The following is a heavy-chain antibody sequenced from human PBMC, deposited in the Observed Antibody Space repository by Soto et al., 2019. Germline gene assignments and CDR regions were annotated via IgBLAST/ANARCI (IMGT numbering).Heavy chain of an antibody. V-gene: IGHV3-21*01. CDR3: ARAGDQDAFDI. J-gene: IGHJ3*02. D-gene: IGHD7-27*01. Sequence: GGSLRLSCAASGFTFSSYSMNWVRQAPGKGLEWVSSISSSSSYIYYADSVKGRFTISRDNAKNSLYLQMNSLRAEDTAVYYCARAGDQDAFDIWGQGTMVTVSS. CDR2: ISSSSSYI. CDR1: GFTFSSYS.